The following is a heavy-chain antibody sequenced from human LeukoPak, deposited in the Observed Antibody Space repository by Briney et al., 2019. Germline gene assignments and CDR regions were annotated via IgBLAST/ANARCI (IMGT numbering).Heavy chain of an antibody. CDR2: IYYTGYT. CDR1: GDSITNYF. J-gene: IGHJ4*02. Sequence: PSETLSLTCTVSGDSITNYFWSWIRQPPGKGLEWIGYIYYTGYTNYKPSLKSRVTMSADTSTTQSSLRLRSVTAADTAVYYCARGRVAYSAYYFDYWGRGTLVTVSS. D-gene: IGHD2-15*01. V-gene: IGHV4-59*13. CDR3: ARGRVAYSAYYFDY.